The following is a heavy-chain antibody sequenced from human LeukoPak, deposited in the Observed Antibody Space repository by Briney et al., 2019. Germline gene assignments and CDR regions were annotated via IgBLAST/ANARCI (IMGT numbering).Heavy chain of an antibody. V-gene: IGHV4-61*10. CDR3: ARAGYYTTTVTTILGWFDP. J-gene: IGHJ5*02. CDR1: GGSISSGSYY. D-gene: IGHD4-17*01. CDR2: INHSGST. Sequence: SETLSLTCTVSGGSISSGSYYWSWIRQPAGKGLEWIGEINHSGSTNYNPSLKSRVTISVDTSKNQFSLKLSSVTAADTAVYYCARAGYYTTTVTTILGWFDPWGQGTLVTVSS.